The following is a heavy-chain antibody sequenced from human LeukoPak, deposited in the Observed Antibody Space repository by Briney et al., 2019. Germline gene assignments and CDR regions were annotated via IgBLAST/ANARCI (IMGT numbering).Heavy chain of an antibody. V-gene: IGHV3-74*01. Sequence: GGSLRLSCAASGFTFSSYWMHWVRQAPGKGLVWVSRINSDGSSTSYADSVKGRFTISRDNAKNTLYLQTNSLRAEDTAVYYCARGQWLVLMGIDYWGQGTLVTVSS. J-gene: IGHJ4*02. CDR3: ARGQWLVLMGIDY. CDR2: INSDGSST. D-gene: IGHD6-19*01. CDR1: GFTFSSYW.